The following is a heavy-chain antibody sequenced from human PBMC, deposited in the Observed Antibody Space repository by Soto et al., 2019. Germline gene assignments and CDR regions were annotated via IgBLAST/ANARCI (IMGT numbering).Heavy chain of an antibody. J-gene: IGHJ4*02. CDR2: ISSSGNII. CDR1: GFTFSDYY. CDR3: ARDLVYYASDGYFDY. D-gene: IGHD3-22*01. V-gene: IGHV3-11*01. Sequence: QVQLVESGGNLVKPGGSLRLSCAGSGFTFSDYYMSWIRQAPGKGLEWVSYISSSGNIIYYADSVKGRFTISRDNAKNSLYLQMNSLRAEDTAVYYCARDLVYYASDGYFDYWGQGTLVTVSS.